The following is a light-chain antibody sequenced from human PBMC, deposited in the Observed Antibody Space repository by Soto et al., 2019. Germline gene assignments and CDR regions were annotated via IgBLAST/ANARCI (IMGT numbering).Light chain of an antibody. CDR1: SSNIGSNY. CDR2: KNN. CDR3: ASRDDSLSGVV. Sequence: QSVLTQPPSASGTPGQRITISRSGGSSNIGSNYVYWYQHLPGTAPKLLMYKNNQRPSGVPDRFSGSKSGTSASLAIDGLRSEDEADYYCASRDDSLSGVVFGGGTQLTVL. J-gene: IGLJ2*01. V-gene: IGLV1-47*01.